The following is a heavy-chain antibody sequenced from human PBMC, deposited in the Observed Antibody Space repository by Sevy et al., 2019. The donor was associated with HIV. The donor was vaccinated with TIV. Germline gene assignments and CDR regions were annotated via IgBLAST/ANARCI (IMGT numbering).Heavy chain of an antibody. CDR3: INGDLDY. D-gene: IGHD4-17*01. CDR2: IRSKGNSYAT. Sequence: GGSLRLSCAASGFTFSDSTMHWVRQASGKGLEWVGRIRSKGNSYATAYAASLLGRFTISRDDSKNTAYLHMNSLKTEDTAVYYCINGDLDYWGRGTLVTVSS. V-gene: IGHV3-73*01. CDR1: GFTFSDST. J-gene: IGHJ4*02.